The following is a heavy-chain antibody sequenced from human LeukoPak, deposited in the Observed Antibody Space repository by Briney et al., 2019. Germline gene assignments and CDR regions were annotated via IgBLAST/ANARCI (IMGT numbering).Heavy chain of an antibody. D-gene: IGHD2-21*02. CDR1: GFSLSTSGMC. CDR3: ARMNRVVVTAFDY. CDR2: IDWDDDK. V-gene: IGHV2-70*01. Sequence: SGPSLVKPTQTLTLTCTFSGFSLSTSGMCGGWIRQPPGQALECLALIDWDDDKYYSTSLKTRLTISKDTSKNQVVLTMTNMDPVDTATYYCARMNRVVVTAFDYWGQGTLVTVSS. J-gene: IGHJ4*02.